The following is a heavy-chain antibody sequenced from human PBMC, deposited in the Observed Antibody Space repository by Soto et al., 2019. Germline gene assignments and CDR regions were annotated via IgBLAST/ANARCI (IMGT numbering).Heavy chain of an antibody. CDR1: GGSFSGYY. V-gene: IGHV4-34*01. D-gene: IGHD6-19*01. Sequence: KPSETLSLTCAVYGGSFSGYYWSWIRQPPGKGLEWIGEINHSGSTNYNPSLKSRVTISVDTSKNQFSLKLSSVTAADTAVYYCARGQYTSGIAVDAKQLGRYFDYWGEGTMATVYS. CDR3: ARGQYTSGIAVDAKQLGRYFDY. J-gene: IGHJ4*02. CDR2: INHSGST.